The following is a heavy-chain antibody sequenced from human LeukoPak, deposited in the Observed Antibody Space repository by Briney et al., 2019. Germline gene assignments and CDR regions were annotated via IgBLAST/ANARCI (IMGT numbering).Heavy chain of an antibody. J-gene: IGHJ4*02. V-gene: IGHV4-39*07. CDR1: GGSISSSSYY. CDR3: ARDAYRSIAAAGTDY. D-gene: IGHD6-13*01. Sequence: SETLSLTCTVSGGSISSSSYYWGWIRQPPGKGLEWIGSIYYSGSTYYNPSLKSRVTISLDTSKNQFSLKLSSVTAADTAVYYCARDAYRSIAAAGTDYWGQGTLVTVSS. CDR2: IYYSGST.